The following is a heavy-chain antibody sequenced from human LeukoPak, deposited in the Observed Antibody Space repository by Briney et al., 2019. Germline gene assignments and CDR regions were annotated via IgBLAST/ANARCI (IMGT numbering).Heavy chain of an antibody. V-gene: IGHV3-23*01. J-gene: IGHJ6*03. CDR2: ICGSGDRT. CDR3: AKDSKVVGANFRSYHYMDV. Sequence: PGGSLRLSCAASGFTFSSYAMSWVRQAPGKGLEWVSAICGSGDRTHYADSVKGRFTISRDNSKNTLYLQMNSLRAEDTAVYYCAKDSKVVGANFRSYHYMDVWGKGTAVTVSS. CDR1: GFTFSSYA. D-gene: IGHD1-26*01.